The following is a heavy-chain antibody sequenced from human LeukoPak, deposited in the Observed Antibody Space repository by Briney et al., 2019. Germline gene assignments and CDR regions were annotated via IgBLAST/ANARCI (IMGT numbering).Heavy chain of an antibody. V-gene: IGHV4-30-2*01. J-gene: IGHJ6*03. D-gene: IGHD6-6*01. Sequence: SETLSLTCTVSGGSISSGGYYWSWIRQPPGKGLEWIGYIYHSGSTYYNPSLKSRVTISVDTSKNQFSLKLSSVTAADTAVYYCARVASGSSSSGYYYYYMDVWGKGTTVTVSS. CDR3: ARVASGSSSSGYYYYYMDV. CDR2: IYHSGST. CDR1: GGSISSGGYY.